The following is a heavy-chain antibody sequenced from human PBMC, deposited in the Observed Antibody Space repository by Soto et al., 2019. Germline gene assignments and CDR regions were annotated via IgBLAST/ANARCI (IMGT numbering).Heavy chain of an antibody. V-gene: IGHV1-46*01. CDR2: INPSGGST. CDR3: ASRGSGYDLRNYYYGMDV. CDR1: GYTFTSYY. D-gene: IGHD5-12*01. J-gene: IGHJ6*02. Sequence: ASVKVSCKASGYTFTSYYMHWVRQAPGQGLEWMGIINPSGGSTSYAQKFQGRVTMTRDTSTSTVYMELSSLRSEDTAVYYCASRGSGYDLRNYYYGMDVWGQGTTVTVS.